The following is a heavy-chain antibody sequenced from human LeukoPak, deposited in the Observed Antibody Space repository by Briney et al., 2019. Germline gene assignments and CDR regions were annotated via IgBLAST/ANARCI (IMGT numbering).Heavy chain of an antibody. V-gene: IGHV4-34*01. CDR3: ARVAYSSGWYIDY. Sequence: SETLSLTCAVYGESLSGYYWSWIRQPPGKGLEWIGEINYSGSTTYNPSLKSRVTISVDTSKNQFSLKLSSVTAADTAVYYCARVAYSSGWYIDYWGQGTLVTVSS. CDR2: INYSGST. CDR1: GESLSGYY. D-gene: IGHD6-19*01. J-gene: IGHJ4*02.